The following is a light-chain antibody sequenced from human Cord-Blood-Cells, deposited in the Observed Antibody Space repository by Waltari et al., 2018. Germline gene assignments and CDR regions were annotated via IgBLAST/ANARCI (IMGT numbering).Light chain of an antibody. CDR3: QQYDNLPLT. Sequence: DIHMPQSPSSLPASVGHRSTITCQASQDISNYLNWYQQKPGKDPKLLIYDASNLETGVPSRFSGSGSGTDFTFTISSLQAEDIATYYCQQYDNLPLTFGGGTKVEIK. V-gene: IGKV1-33*01. CDR1: QDISNY. J-gene: IGKJ4*01. CDR2: DAS.